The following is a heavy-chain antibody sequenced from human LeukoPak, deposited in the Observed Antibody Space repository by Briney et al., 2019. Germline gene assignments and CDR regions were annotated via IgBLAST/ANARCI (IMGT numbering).Heavy chain of an antibody. J-gene: IGHJ4*02. CDR2: IYSGGST. V-gene: IGHV3-66*01. CDR1: GFTVSSNY. CDR3: ARDLGYCGGDPRSTCFDY. D-gene: IGHD2-21*02. Sequence: PGGSLRLSCAASGFTVSSNYMSWVRQAPGKGLEWVSVIYSGGSTYYADSVKGRFTISRDNSKNTLYLQMNSLRAEDTAVYYCARDLGYCGGDPRSTCFDYWGQGTLVTVSS.